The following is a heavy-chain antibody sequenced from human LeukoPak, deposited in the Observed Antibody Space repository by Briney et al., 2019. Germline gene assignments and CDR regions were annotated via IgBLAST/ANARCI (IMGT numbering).Heavy chain of an antibody. J-gene: IGHJ4*02. CDR2: ISSSSYI. V-gene: IGHV3-21*01. CDR3: ARGSEIELDY. Sequence: GGSLRLSCAASGFTFGSYSMNWVRQAPGKGLEWVSSISSSSYIYYADSVKGRFTISRDNAKNSLYLQMNSLRAEDTAVYYCARGSEIELDYWGQGTLVTVSS. CDR1: GFTFGSYS. D-gene: IGHD5-24*01.